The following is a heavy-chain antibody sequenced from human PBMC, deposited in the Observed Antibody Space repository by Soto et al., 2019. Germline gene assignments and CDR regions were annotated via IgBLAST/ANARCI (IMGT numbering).Heavy chain of an antibody. D-gene: IGHD3-10*01. J-gene: IGHJ6*02. CDR3: ARVRFGEWGYAMDV. CDR2: ISSSGSSI. Sequence: GGSLRLSCAASGLTFSDCYMNWIRQAPGKGLEWVSYISSSGSSINYAGSVNGRFTISRDNAKNSLYLQMNSLRAEDTAMYYCARVRFGEWGYAMDVWGQGTTVTVSS. V-gene: IGHV3-11*01. CDR1: GLTFSDCY.